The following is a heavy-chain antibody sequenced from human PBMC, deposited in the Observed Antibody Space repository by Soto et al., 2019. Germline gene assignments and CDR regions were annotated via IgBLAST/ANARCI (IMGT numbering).Heavy chain of an antibody. Sequence: QVQLQESGPGLVKPSGTLSLTCAVSSGSIDNSYWWTWVRQPPGKGLEWIGEIYQSGTTNYNPSLQSRVTISVDRSKNQFSLNLNSVTAADTAVYYCASWGGLRLPRIYWGQGALVTVSS. V-gene: IGHV4-4*02. D-gene: IGHD5-12*01. CDR1: SGSIDNSYW. CDR2: IYQSGTT. J-gene: IGHJ4*02. CDR3: ASWGGLRLPRIY.